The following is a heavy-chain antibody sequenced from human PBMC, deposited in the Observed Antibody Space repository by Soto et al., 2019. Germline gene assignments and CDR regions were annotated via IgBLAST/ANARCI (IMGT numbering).Heavy chain of an antibody. CDR1: GGSFSGYY. J-gene: IGHJ3*02. V-gene: IGHV4-34*01. Sequence: PSETLSLTFAVYGGSFSGYYWSWIRQPPGKGLEWIGEINHSGSTNYNPSLKSRVTISVDTSKNQFSLKLSSVTAADTAVYYCAREVVGATYAFDIWGQGTMVTVSS. CDR3: AREVVGATYAFDI. D-gene: IGHD1-26*01. CDR2: INHSGST.